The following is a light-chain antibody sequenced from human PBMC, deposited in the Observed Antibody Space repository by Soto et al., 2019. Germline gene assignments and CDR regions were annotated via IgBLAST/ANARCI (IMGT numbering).Light chain of an antibody. V-gene: IGLV2-14*01. CDR2: EVS. Sequence: QSALTQPASVSGSPGQSITISCTGTSSDVGGYNYVSWYQQHPGKAPKLMIYEVSNRPSGVSNRFSGSKSGNTASLTISGLQAEDEADYNCSSYTSSSTVVFGGGTQLTVL. J-gene: IGLJ2*01. CDR1: SSDVGGYNY. CDR3: SSYTSSSTVV.